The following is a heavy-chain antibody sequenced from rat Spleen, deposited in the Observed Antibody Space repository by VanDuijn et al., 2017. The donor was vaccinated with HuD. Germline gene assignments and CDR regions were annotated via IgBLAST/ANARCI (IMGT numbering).Heavy chain of an antibody. Sequence: EVQLVESDGGLVQPGRSLKLSCAASGFTFSDYYMAWVRQAPTKGLEWVATFSYEGSNTYYRDSVKGRFTISRDNAMSTLYLQMDSLRSEDTASYYCARHGYTRYYFDYWGQGVMVTVSS. D-gene: IGHD1-9*01. CDR2: FSYEGSNT. J-gene: IGHJ2*01. CDR3: ARHGYTRYYFDY. V-gene: IGHV5-29*01. CDR1: GFTFSDYY.